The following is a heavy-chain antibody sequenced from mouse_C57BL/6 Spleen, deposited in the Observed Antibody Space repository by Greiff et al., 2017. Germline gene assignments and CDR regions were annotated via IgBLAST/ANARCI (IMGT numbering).Heavy chain of an antibody. CDR2: IRNKANNHAT. CDR1: GFTFSDAW. V-gene: IGHV6-6*01. Sequence: EVMLVESGGGLVQPGGSMKLSCAASGFTFSDAWMDWVRQSPEKGLEWVAEIRNKANNHATYYAESVKGRFTISRDDSKSSVYLQMNSLRAEDTGIYYCTRKALIYYDYDGFDYWGQGTTLTVSS. CDR3: TRKALIYYDYDGFDY. D-gene: IGHD2-4*01. J-gene: IGHJ2*01.